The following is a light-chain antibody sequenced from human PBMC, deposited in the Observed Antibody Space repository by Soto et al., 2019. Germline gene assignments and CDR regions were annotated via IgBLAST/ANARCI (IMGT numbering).Light chain of an antibody. J-gene: IGKJ3*01. Sequence: EIVMTQSPSSLSVSPGERATLSCRASQSVTANLAWYQQKPGQAPRLLIYNGVTRATGIPARFTGSGSGREYTLTINSLRSEDVAMYYCQQYNTWPPFTFGPGTKVELK. CDR1: QSVTAN. V-gene: IGKV3-15*01. CDR2: NGV. CDR3: QQYNTWPPFT.